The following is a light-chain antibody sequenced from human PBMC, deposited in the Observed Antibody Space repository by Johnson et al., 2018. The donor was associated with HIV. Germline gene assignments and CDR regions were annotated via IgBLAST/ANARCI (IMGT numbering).Light chain of an antibody. CDR3: GAWDSSLRVYV. Sequence: QSVLTQPPSVSAALGQKVTVSCAGSSSNIGKNYVSWYQQLPGTAPKVLIYESNKRTSGIPDRFSGSKSDTSATLGITGLQTGDEADYYCGAWDSSLRVYVFGTGTKVTVL. J-gene: IGLJ1*01. CDR2: ESN. CDR1: SSNIGKNY. V-gene: IGLV1-51*02.